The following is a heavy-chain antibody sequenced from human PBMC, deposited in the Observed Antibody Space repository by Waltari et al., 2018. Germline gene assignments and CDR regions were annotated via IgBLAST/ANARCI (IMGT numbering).Heavy chain of an antibody. CDR3: ARSYSSGWYVCDY. D-gene: IGHD6-19*01. CDR2: IYYSGRT. CDR1: GGSISSSSYY. V-gene: IGHV4-39*07. Sequence: QLQLQESGPGLVKPSETLSLTCTVSGGSISSSSYYWGWIRQPPGKGLEWIGSIYYSGRTYYNPSLKSRVTISVDTSKNQFSLKLSSVTAADTAVYYCARSYSSGWYVCDYWGQGTLVTVSS. J-gene: IGHJ4*02.